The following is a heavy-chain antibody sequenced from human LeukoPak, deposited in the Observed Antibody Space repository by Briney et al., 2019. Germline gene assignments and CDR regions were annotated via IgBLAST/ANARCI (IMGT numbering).Heavy chain of an antibody. CDR3: ALSHSSGWHYFDY. CDR2: MNPNSGNT. Sequence: GASVKVSCKASGYTFTSYDINWVRQATGQGLEWMGWMNPNSGNTGYAQKFQGRVTITRNTSISTAYMELSSLRSEDTAVYYCALSHSSGWHYFDYWGQGTLVTVSS. CDR1: GYTFTSYD. J-gene: IGHJ4*02. V-gene: IGHV1-8*03. D-gene: IGHD6-19*01.